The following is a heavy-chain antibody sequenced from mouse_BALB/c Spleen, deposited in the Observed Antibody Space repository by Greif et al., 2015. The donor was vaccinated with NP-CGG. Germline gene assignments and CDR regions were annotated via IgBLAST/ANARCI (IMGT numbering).Heavy chain of an antibody. J-gene: IGHJ3*01. V-gene: IGHV5-9*03. D-gene: IGHD1-1*01. Sequence: EVKLVESGGGLVKPGGSLKLSCAASGFTFSSYTMSWVRQTPEKRLEWAATISSGGGNTYYPDSVKGRFTISRDNAKNNLYLQMSSLRSEDTALYYCARNSAYYYGSHFFAYWGQGTLVTVSA. CDR1: GFTFSSYT. CDR2: ISSGGGNT. CDR3: ARNSAYYYGSHFFAY.